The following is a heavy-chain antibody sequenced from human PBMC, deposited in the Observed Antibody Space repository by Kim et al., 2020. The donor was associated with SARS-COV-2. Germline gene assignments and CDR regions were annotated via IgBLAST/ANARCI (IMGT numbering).Heavy chain of an antibody. CDR3: AAALGVGPTFAYYYGLDV. D-gene: IGHD1-26*01. CDR2: ISFDAGNT. Sequence: GGSLRLSCSSSLSRFSNYALSWVRQAPGGGLEWVSAISFDAGNTYYADSVKGRFTISRDNSKHVFYLQMDNLRAEDTALYYCAAALGVGPTFAYYYGLDVWGQGTTVTVSS. V-gene: IGHV3-23*01. CDR1: LSRFSNYA. J-gene: IGHJ6*02.